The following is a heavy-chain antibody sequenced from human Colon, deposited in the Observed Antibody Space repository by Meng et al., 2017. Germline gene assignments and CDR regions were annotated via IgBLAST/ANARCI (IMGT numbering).Heavy chain of an antibody. J-gene: IGHJ5*02. D-gene: IGHD4-17*01. V-gene: IGHV4-30-4*01. CDR3: ARDRKHYGERGWFDP. CDR1: GGSISSGDYY. CDR2: IYYSGST. Sequence: AQLQESGPGLVQPSQTPSLTCTVSGGSISSGDYYWRWIRQPPGKGLEWIGYIYYSGSTYSNASLKSRVTISIDRSKNQFSLKLSSVTAADTAVYYCARDRKHYGERGWFDPWGQGTLVTVSS.